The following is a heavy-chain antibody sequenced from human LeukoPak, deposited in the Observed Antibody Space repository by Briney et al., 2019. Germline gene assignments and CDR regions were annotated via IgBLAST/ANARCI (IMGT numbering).Heavy chain of an antibody. D-gene: IGHD3-10*01. Sequence: PGGSLRLSCAASGCTFDDYGMSWVRQAPGKGLEWVSGINWNGGSTGYADSVKGRFTISRDNAKNSLYLQMNSLRAEDTALYHCARVIDYGSGEDAFDIWGQGTMVTVSS. CDR2: INWNGGST. CDR3: ARVIDYGSGEDAFDI. CDR1: GCTFDDYG. V-gene: IGHV3-20*01. J-gene: IGHJ3*02.